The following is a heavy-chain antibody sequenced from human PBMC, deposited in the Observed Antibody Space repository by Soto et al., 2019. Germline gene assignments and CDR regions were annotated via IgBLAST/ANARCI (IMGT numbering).Heavy chain of an antibody. V-gene: IGHV3-30*03. CDR2: ISYDGSNK. CDR3: ARGAGLGYCSGGSCPHYYYYGMDV. J-gene: IGHJ6*02. D-gene: IGHD2-15*01. CDR1: GFTFSSYG. Sequence: GGSLRLSCAASGFTFSSYGMHWVRQAPGKGLEWVAVISYDGSNKYYADSVKGRFTISRDNSRNTLYLQMNSLRAEDTAVYYCARGAGLGYCSGGSCPHYYYYGMDVWGQGTTVTVSS.